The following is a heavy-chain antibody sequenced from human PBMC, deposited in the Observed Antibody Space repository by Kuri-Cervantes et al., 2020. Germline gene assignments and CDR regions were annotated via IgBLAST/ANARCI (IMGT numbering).Heavy chain of an antibody. CDR3: ARDCDILAGPFFHNWFDP. CDR1: GYTFTSYA. V-gene: IGHV1-3*01. J-gene: IGHJ5*02. Sequence: ASVKVSCKASGYTFTSYAMHWVRQAPGQRLEWMGWINAGNGNTKYSQKFQGRVTITRDTSASTAYMELSSLRSEDTAFYYCARDCDILAGPFFHNWFDPWGQGILVTVSS. D-gene: IGHD3-9*01. CDR2: INAGNGNT.